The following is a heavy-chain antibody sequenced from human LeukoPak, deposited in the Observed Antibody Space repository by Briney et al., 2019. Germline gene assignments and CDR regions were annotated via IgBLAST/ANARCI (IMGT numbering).Heavy chain of an antibody. Sequence: GASVKVSCKASGGTFRKNGMSWVRQAPGQGLEWMGGIIPMFGKTNYAQKFQGRVTMTTDESTGTAYMELSKLRSEDTAVYYCARDSYYHDSSGYPDYWGQGTLVTVSS. D-gene: IGHD3-22*01. CDR2: IIPMFGKT. J-gene: IGHJ4*02. V-gene: IGHV1-69*05. CDR3: ARDSYYHDSSGYPDY. CDR1: GGTFRKNG.